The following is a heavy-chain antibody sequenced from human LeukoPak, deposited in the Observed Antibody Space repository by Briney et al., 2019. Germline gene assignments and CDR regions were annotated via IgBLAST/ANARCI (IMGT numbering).Heavy chain of an antibody. J-gene: IGHJ4*02. CDR2: IYYSGST. V-gene: IGHV4-59*08. CDR1: GGSISSYY. CDR3: ARSYSSGWYFIDY. D-gene: IGHD6-19*01. Sequence: SETLSLTCTVSGGSISSYYWSWIRQPPGKGLEWIGYIYYSGSTNYNPSLKSRVTISVDTSKNQFSLKLSSVTAADTAVYYCARSYSSGWYFIDYWGQGTLVTASS.